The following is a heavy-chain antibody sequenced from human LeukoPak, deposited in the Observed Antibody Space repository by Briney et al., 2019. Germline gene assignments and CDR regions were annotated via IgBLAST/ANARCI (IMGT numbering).Heavy chain of an antibody. Sequence: PGGSLRLSCAASGFTFSSYAMSWVRQAPGKGLEWVSAISGSGGSTYYADSVKGRFTISRDNSKNTLYLQMNSLRAEDTAVYYCARAGHNSNSGGYDFWGLGTLVTVSS. CDR1: GFTFSSYA. CDR3: ARAGHNSNSGGYDF. D-gene: IGHD3-22*01. V-gene: IGHV3-23*01. CDR2: ISGSGGST. J-gene: IGHJ4*02.